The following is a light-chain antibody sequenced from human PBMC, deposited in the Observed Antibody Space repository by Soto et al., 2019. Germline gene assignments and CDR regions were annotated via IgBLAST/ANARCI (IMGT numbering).Light chain of an antibody. Sequence: QSALTQPASVSGSPGQSITISCTGTSNDIGGHHFVSWYQQQSGKAPKLVIYEVTDRPSGVSDRFSGSKSGNTASLTISGLQPEDEADYYCSSYTSSSLYVFGTGTKVTVL. J-gene: IGLJ1*01. V-gene: IGLV2-14*01. CDR3: SSYTSSSLYV. CDR2: EVT. CDR1: SNDIGGHHF.